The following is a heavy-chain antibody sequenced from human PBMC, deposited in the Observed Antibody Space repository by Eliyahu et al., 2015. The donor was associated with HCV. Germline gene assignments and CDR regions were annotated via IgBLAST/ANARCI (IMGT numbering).Heavy chain of an antibody. D-gene: IGHD3-22*01. CDR3: ARNQGRSSGYGEAFDI. Sequence: QVQLQESGPGLVKPSQTLSLTCSXSGGSILXGYYSWXWLRQHPGMGLECIAYISXSGXTYYNPSLKSRVRISTDTSKNQFSLKLTSVTAADTAVYYCARNQGRSSGYGEAFDIWGQGTMVTVSS. J-gene: IGHJ3*02. CDR1: GGSILXGYYS. V-gene: IGHV4-31*03. CDR2: ISXSGXT.